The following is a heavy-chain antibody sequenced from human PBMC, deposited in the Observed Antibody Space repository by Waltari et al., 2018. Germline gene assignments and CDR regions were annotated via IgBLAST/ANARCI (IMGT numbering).Heavy chain of an antibody. CDR1: GFTFSSYA. J-gene: IGHJ4*02. D-gene: IGHD2-2*02. CDR3: ARERVPAARPQPADY. CDR2: ISYDGSNK. Sequence: QVQLVESGGGVVQPGRSLRLSCAASGFTFSSYAMHWVRQAPGKGLEWVAVISYDGSNKYYADSVKGRFTISRDNSKNTLYLQMNSLRAEDTAVYYWARERVPAARPQPADYWGQGTLVTVSS. V-gene: IGHV3-30-3*01.